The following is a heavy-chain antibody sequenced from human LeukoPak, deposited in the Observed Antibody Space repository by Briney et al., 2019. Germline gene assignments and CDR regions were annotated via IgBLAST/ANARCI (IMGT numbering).Heavy chain of an antibody. CDR2: IKQDGSEK. CDR1: GFTFSSYW. Sequence: PGGSLRLSCAASGFTFSSYWMSWVRQAPGKGLEWVANIKQDGSEKYYVDSVKGRFTISRDNAKNSLYLQMSSLRAEDTAVYYCARDHRTWRDYYYYGMDVWGQGTTVTVSS. D-gene: IGHD1-14*01. V-gene: IGHV3-7*05. CDR3: ARDHRTWRDYYYYGMDV. J-gene: IGHJ6*02.